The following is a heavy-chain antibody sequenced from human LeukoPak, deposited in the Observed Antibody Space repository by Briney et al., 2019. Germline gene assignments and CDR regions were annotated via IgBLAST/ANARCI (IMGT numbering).Heavy chain of an antibody. D-gene: IGHD6-6*01. V-gene: IGHV1-18*01. J-gene: IGHJ4*02. CDR2: ISAYNGNT. CDR1: GYTFTSYG. Sequence: ASVKVSCKASGYTFTSYGISWVRQAPGQGLEWMGWISAYNGNTNYAQKFQGRVTITADESTSTAYMELSSLRSEDTAVYYCARIGAYSSSSGNYFDYWGQGTLVTVSS. CDR3: ARIGAYSSSSGNYFDY.